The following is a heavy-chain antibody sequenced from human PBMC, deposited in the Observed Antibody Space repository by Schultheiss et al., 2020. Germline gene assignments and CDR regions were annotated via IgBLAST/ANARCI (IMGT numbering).Heavy chain of an antibody. Sequence: GGSLRLSCAASGFTVSSNYMSWVRQAPGKGLEWVSVIYSGGSTYYADSVKGRFTISRDNSKNTLYLQMNSLRAEDTAVYYCASTLLYSSGWYRDYWGQGTLVTVSS. CDR3: ASTLLYSSGWYRDY. V-gene: IGHV3-53*01. CDR2: IYSGGST. D-gene: IGHD6-19*01. CDR1: GFTVSSNY. J-gene: IGHJ4*02.